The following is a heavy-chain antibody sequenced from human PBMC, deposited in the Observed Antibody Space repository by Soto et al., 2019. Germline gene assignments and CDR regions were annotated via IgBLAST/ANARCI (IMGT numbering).Heavy chain of an antibody. J-gene: IGHJ4*02. D-gene: IGHD2-21*02. V-gene: IGHV3-21*01. CDR3: ARGCGGDCLTDY. CDR2: ISSSSSYI. CDR1: GFTFSSYS. Sequence: EVQLVESGGGLVKPGGSLRLSCAASGFTFSSYSMNWVRQAPGKGLEWVSSISSSSSYIYYADSVKGRFTISRDNAKNSLYLQMNSLRAEDTAVYYCARGCGGDCLTDYWGQGTLVTVSS.